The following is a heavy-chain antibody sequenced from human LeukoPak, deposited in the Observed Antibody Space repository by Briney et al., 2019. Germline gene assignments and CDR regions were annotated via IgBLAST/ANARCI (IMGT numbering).Heavy chain of an antibody. D-gene: IGHD6-13*01. CDR2: IKYDGSER. CDR1: GFTISDYW. J-gene: IGHJ4*02. V-gene: IGHV3-7*01. CDR3: ARDTAAAGLFFDY. Sequence: PGGSLRLSCAASGFTISDYWMSWVRQAPGRGLEWVANIKYDGSERYYVDSVKGRFTISRDTATNSVYLYMNSLRADDTAVYYCARDTAAAGLFFDYWGQGTLVTVSS.